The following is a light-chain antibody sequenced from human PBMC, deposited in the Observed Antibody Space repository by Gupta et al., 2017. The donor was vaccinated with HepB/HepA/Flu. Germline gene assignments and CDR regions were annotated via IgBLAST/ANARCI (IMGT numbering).Light chain of an antibody. CDR1: KLGERY. Sequence: SYELTQSPSVSVSPGQTASITCSGDKLGERYACWYQQKPGQSPVLVIYEDTKRPPWIPERFSGSNSGNTATLTISGTQAVDEADYYCQTWDRSVVFGGGTKLTVL. CDR2: EDT. J-gene: IGLJ2*01. CDR3: QTWDRSVV. V-gene: IGLV3-1*01.